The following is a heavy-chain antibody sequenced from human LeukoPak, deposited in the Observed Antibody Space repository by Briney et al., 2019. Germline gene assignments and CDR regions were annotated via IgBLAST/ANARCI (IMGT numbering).Heavy chain of an antibody. J-gene: IGHJ4*02. D-gene: IGHD5-18*01. Sequence: SGGSLRLSCAASGFTFDDYAMHWVRQAPGKGLEWVSGISWNSGSIGYADSVKGRFTISRDNAKNSLYLQMNSLRAEDTALYYCAKDQRGYSYGPDYWGQGTLVTVPS. CDR1: GFTFDDYA. CDR3: AKDQRGYSYGPDY. V-gene: IGHV3-9*01. CDR2: ISWNSGSI.